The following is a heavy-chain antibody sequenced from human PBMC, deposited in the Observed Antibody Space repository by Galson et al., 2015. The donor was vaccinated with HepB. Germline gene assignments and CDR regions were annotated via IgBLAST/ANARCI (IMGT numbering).Heavy chain of an antibody. CDR3: ARAPLYGGNSRGAFEI. CDR2: IIPIFGTA. CDR1: GGTFSSYA. J-gene: IGHJ3*02. V-gene: IGHV1-69*13. D-gene: IGHD4-23*01. Sequence: SVKVSCKASGGTFSSYAISWVRQAPGQGLEWMGGIIPIFGTANYAQKFQGRVTITADESTSTAYMELSSLRSEDTAVYYCARAPLYGGNSRGAFEIWGQGTMVTVSS.